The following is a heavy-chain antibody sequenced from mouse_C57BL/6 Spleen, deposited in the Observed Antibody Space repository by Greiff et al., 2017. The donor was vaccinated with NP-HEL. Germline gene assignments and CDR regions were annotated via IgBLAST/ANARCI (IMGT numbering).Heavy chain of an antibody. CDR2: ISDGGSYT. J-gene: IGHJ3*01. Sequence: EVKLMESGGGLVKPGGSLKLSCAASGFTFSSYAMSWVRQTPEKRLEWVATISDGGSYTYYPDNVKGRFTMSRDNATNKLYLQMSSLKYEEPAMYYCAGGGDYYCGRSTDTPFDYWGQGTLVTVSA. V-gene: IGHV5-4*03. CDR3: AGGGDYYCGRSTDTPFDY. CDR1: GFTFSSYA. D-gene: IGHD1-1*01.